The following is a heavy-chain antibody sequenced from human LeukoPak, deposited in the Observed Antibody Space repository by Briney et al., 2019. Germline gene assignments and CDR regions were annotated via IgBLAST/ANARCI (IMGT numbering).Heavy chain of an antibody. Sequence: GGSLRLSCAASGFTFSSYAMHWVRQAPGKGLEWVSGISWNSGSIGYADSVKGRFTISRDNAKNSLYLQMNSLRAEDTALYYCAKDYYGGPYYYYGMDVWGQGTTVTVSS. CDR2: ISWNSGSI. J-gene: IGHJ6*02. V-gene: IGHV3-9*01. D-gene: IGHD4-23*01. CDR3: AKDYYGGPYYYYGMDV. CDR1: GFTFSSYA.